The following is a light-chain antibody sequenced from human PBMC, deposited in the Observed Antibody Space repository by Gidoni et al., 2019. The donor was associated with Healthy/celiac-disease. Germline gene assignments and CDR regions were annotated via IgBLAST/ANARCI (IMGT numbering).Light chain of an antibody. CDR1: QSISSY. CDR2: AAS. Sequence: DIQRTQSPSSLSASVGDRVTITCRASQSISSYLNWYQQKPGKAPKLLIYAASSLQSGVPSRFSGSGSGTDFTLTISSLQPEDFATYYCQQSYSTPSTFXQXTRLEIK. J-gene: IGKJ5*01. CDR3: QQSYSTPST. V-gene: IGKV1-39*01.